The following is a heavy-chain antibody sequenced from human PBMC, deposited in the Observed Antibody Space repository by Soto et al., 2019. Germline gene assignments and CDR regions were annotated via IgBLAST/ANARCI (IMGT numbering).Heavy chain of an antibody. CDR1: GYIFTSYG. J-gene: IGHJ5*02. CDR2: ISVYNGNT. D-gene: IGHD3-9*01. Sequence: ASVKVSCKASGYIFTSYGINWVRQAPGQGLEWMGWISVYNGNTKYAQNFQGRVTMTRDTSTKTTYVELRSLRSDDTAVYYCARDARPHDILTGHYRIKWSDTWGQGTLVTVSS. CDR3: ARDARPHDILTGHYRIKWSDT. V-gene: IGHV1-18*01.